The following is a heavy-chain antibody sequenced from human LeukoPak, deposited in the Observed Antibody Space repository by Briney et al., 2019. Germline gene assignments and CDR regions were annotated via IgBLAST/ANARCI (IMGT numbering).Heavy chain of an antibody. CDR3: ARVAPIAAAGSSYYYAIDV. CDR2: IYSSGTT. Sequence: PSEALSLTCNVSGGSISNYYWTWIRQPAGKGLEWIGRIYSSGTTTYNPSLKSRVAMSVDTSRNQFSLKLNSVTAADTAVYYCARVAPIAAAGSSYYYAIDVWGQGTTVTVSS. CDR1: GGSISNYY. V-gene: IGHV4-4*07. D-gene: IGHD6-25*01. J-gene: IGHJ6*02.